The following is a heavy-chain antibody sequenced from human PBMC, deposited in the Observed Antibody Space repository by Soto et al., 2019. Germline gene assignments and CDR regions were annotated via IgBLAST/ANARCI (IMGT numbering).Heavy chain of an antibody. J-gene: IGHJ6*02. V-gene: IGHV3-48*02. D-gene: IGHD2-15*01. Sequence: PGGSLRLSCAASGFTFSSYSMNWVRQAPGKGLEWVSYISSSSSTIYYADSVKGRFTISRDNAKNSLYLQMNSLRDEDTAVYYCERDNPRYWSGPRGMDVWAQGTSVTVS. CDR3: ERDNPRYWSGPRGMDV. CDR2: ISSSSSTI. CDR1: GFTFSSYS.